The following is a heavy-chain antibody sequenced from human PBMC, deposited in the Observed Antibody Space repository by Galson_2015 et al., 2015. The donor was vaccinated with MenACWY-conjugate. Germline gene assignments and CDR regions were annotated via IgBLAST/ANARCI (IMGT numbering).Heavy chain of an antibody. CDR2: TDSTSGYT. J-gene: IGHJ6*02. Sequence: SLRLSCAASGFIFSDYYMSWIRQAPGKGLEWVSYTDSTSGYTNYADSVKGRFTISRDNAKNSLYLQMNSLRAADTAVYYCVGSANYYYGMDVWGQGTTVTVSS. CDR3: VGSANYYYGMDV. V-gene: IGHV3-11*03. D-gene: IGHD3-10*01. CDR1: GFIFSDYY.